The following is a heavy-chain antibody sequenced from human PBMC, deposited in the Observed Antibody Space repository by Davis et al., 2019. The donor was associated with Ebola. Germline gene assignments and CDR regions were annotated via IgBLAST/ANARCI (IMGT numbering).Heavy chain of an antibody. D-gene: IGHD5-12*01. V-gene: IGHV6-1*01. J-gene: IGHJ4*02. CDR3: ARGWLRTGFDY. Sequence: HSQTLSLTCAISGDSVSTKNTGWNWIRQSPSRGLEWLRRTYYASKWYFDYALSMKSRLTVNLDTSKNQFSLQLNSVTPEDTAIYYCARGWLRTGFDYWGQGTLVTVSS. CDR1: GDSVSTKNTG. CDR2: TYYASKWYF.